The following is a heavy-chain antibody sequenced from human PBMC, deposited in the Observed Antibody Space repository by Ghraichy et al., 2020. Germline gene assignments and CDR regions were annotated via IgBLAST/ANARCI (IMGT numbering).Heavy chain of an antibody. V-gene: IGHV6-1*01. J-gene: IGHJ4*02. D-gene: IGHD1-1*01. CDR2: TYYRSKWYN. Sequence: SQTLSLTCAISGDSVSSNSAAWNWIRQSPSRGLEWLGRTYYRSKWYNDYALSLQSRITINPDTSKNQFSLRLNSVTPEDTAVYYCTRLEEKLDHEGFDYWGQGTLVTVSS. CDR3: TRLEEKLDHEGFDY. CDR1: GDSVSSNSAA.